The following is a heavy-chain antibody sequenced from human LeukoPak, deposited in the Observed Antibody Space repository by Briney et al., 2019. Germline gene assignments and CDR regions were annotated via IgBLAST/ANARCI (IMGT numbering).Heavy chain of an antibody. CDR2: ISWNSGSI. V-gene: IGHV3-9*01. CDR3: AKETENDIVVVPAALSSSAFDI. Sequence: GGSLRLSCAAAGFTFDDYAMHWVRQAPGKGLEWVSGISWNSGSIGYADSVKGRFTISRDNAKNSLYLQMNSLRAEDTALYYCAKETENDIVVVPAALSSSAFDIWGQGTMVTVSS. CDR1: GFTFDDYA. D-gene: IGHD2-2*01. J-gene: IGHJ3*02.